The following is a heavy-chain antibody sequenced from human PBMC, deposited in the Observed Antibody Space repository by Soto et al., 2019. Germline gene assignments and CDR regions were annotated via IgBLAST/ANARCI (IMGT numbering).Heavy chain of an antibody. J-gene: IGHJ3*02. CDR1: GGSISSGDYY. V-gene: IGHV4-30-4*01. Sequence: SETLSLTCTVSGGSISSGDYYRSWVRQPPGKGLEWIGYIYYSGSTYYNPSLKSRVTISVDTSKNQFSLKLSSVTAADTAVYYCARSHVSLAFDIWGQGTMVTVSS. CDR3: ARSHVSLAFDI. CDR2: IYYSGST.